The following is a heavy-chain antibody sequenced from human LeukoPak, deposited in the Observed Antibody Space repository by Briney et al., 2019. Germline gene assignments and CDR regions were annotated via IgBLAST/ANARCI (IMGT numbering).Heavy chain of an antibody. CDR1: GGSISSGDYY. Sequence: PSETLSLTCTVSGGSISSGDYYWSWIRQPPGKGLEWIGYIYYSGSTYYNPSLKSRVTISVDTSKNQFSLKLSSVTAADTAVYYCAREGISGSYPPPPYYFDYWGQGTLVTVSS. CDR3: AREGISGSYPPPPYYFDY. V-gene: IGHV4-30-4*08. D-gene: IGHD1-26*01. CDR2: IYYSGST. J-gene: IGHJ4*02.